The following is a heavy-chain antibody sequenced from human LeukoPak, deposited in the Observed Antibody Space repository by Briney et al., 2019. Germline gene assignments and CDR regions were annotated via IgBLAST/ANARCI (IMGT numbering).Heavy chain of an antibody. V-gene: IGHV1-69*13. CDR3: AKSRDVGATVPFDY. CDR2: IIPIFGTA. D-gene: IGHD1-26*01. CDR1: GYTFTSYA. J-gene: IGHJ4*02. Sequence: GASVKVSCKASGYTFTSYAMNWVRQSPGQGLEWMGGIIPIFGTANYAQKFQGRVTITADESTSTAYMELSSLRAEDTAVYYCAKSRDVGATVPFDYWGQGTLVTVSS.